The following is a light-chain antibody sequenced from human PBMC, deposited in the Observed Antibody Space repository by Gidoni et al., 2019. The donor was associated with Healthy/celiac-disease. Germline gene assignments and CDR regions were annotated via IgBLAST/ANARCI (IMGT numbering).Light chain of an antibody. V-gene: IGKV3-11*01. Sequence: PATLSLSPGERATLSCRASQSVSSYLAWYQQKPGQAPRLLIYDASNRATGIPARFSGSGSGTDFTLTISSLEPEDFAVYYCQQRSNWQLTFGGGTKVEIK. CDR2: DAS. J-gene: IGKJ4*01. CDR1: QSVSSY. CDR3: QQRSNWQLT.